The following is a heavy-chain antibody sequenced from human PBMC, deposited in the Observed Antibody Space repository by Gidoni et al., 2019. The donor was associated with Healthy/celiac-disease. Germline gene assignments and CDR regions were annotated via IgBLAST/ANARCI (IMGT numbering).Heavy chain of an antibody. CDR2: ISSSSRYI. Sequence: EVQLVESGGGLVKPGGSLSLSCAASGFTFSSYSMNWVRQAPGKGLEWVSSISSSSRYIYYADSVKGRFTISRDNAKNSLYLQMNSLRAEDTAVYYCARGDDSSGYYSDYWGQGTLVTVSS. CDR3: ARGDDSSGYYSDY. CDR1: GFTFSSYS. J-gene: IGHJ4*02. V-gene: IGHV3-21*01. D-gene: IGHD3-22*01.